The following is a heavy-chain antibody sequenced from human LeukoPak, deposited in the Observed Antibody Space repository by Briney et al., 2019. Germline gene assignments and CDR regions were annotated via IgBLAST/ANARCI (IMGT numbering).Heavy chain of an antibody. Sequence: SQTLSLTCTVSGGSISSGGYYWSWIRQPPGKGLEWIGYIYHSGSTYYNPSLKSRVTISVDRSKNQFSLKLSSVTAADTAVYYCAREYNWNKRGAFDIWGQGTMVTVSS. J-gene: IGHJ3*02. V-gene: IGHV4-30-2*01. D-gene: IGHD1/OR15-1a*01. CDR2: IYHSGST. CDR1: GGSISSGGYY. CDR3: AREYNWNKRGAFDI.